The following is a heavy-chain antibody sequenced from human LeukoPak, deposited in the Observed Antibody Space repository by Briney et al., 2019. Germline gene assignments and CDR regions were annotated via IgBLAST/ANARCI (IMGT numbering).Heavy chain of an antibody. V-gene: IGHV3-33*01. Sequence: GRSLRLSCAASGFTFSSYGIHWVRQAPGKGLEWVAVIWYDGSNKYYADSVKGRFTISRDNPKNTLYLQMNSLRAEDTALYYCARVSSGWYPYFDYWGQGTLVTVSS. D-gene: IGHD6-19*01. CDR2: IWYDGSNK. CDR1: GFTFSSYG. J-gene: IGHJ4*02. CDR3: ARVSSGWYPYFDY.